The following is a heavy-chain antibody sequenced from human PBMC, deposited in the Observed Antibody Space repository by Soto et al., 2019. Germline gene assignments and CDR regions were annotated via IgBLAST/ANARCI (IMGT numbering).Heavy chain of an antibody. CDR1: GFTFSSYA. CDR3: STMVRGGGYYYYGMDV. CDR2: ISYDGSNK. D-gene: IGHD3-10*01. J-gene: IGHJ6*02. V-gene: IGHV3-30-3*01. Sequence: GGSLRLSCAASGFTFSSYAMHWVRQAPGKGLEWVAVISYDGSNKYYADSVKGRFTISRDNSKNTLYLQMNSLRAEDTAVYYCSTMVRGGGYYYYGMDVWGQGTTVTVSS.